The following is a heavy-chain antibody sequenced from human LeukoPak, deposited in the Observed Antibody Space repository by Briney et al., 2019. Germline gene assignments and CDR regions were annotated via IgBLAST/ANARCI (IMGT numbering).Heavy chain of an antibody. CDR2: FNHNWGA. J-gene: IGHJ2*01. V-gene: IGHV4-34*01. CDR1: SGSFSGYY. D-gene: IGHD3-10*01. Sequence: SETLSLTCAVYSGSFSGYYWTWFRQPPGKGLEWIGEFNHNWGAKYNPSLMSRVTMSLDTSKNQLSLKLSSVTAADTAVYYCAKHHSGNYYVFWYFDVWGRGTLATVSS. CDR3: AKHHSGNYYVFWYFDV.